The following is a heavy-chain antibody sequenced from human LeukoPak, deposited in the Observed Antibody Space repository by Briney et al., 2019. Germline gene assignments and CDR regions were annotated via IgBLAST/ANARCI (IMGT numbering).Heavy chain of an antibody. Sequence: SETLSLTCTVSGGSISSYYWSWIRQPPGKGLEWIGSIYYSGSTYYNPSLKSRVTISVDTSKNQFSLKLSSVTAADTAVYYCARWHYSNVFDYWGQGTLVTVSS. CDR3: ARWHYSNVFDY. J-gene: IGHJ4*02. V-gene: IGHV4-59*12. CDR2: IYYSGST. D-gene: IGHD4-11*01. CDR1: GGSISSYY.